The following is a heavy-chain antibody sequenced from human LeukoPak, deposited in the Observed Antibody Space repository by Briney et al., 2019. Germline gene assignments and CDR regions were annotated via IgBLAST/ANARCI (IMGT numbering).Heavy chain of an antibody. CDR3: ARGGRSGNWFDP. CDR2: INHSGST. CDR1: GGSFSGYY. J-gene: IGHJ5*02. D-gene: IGHD1-26*01. Sequence: PSETLSLTCAVYGGSFSGYYWSWIRQPPGKGLEWIWEINHSGSTNYNPSLKSRVTISVDTSKNQFSLKLSSVTAADTAVYYCARGGRSGNWFDPWGQGTLVTVSS. V-gene: IGHV4-34*01.